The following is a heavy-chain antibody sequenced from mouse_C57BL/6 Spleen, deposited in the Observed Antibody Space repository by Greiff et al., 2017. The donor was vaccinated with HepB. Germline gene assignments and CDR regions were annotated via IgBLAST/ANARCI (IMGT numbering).Heavy chain of an antibody. CDR1: GYTFTSYW. CDR3: AKPVGLYWYFDV. Sequence: QVQLQQPGAELVKPGASVKLSCKASGYTFTSYWMHWVKQRPGRGLEWIGRIDPNSGGTKYNEKFKSKATLTVDTPSTTAYMQLSILTSEDSAVYYCAKPVGLYWYFDVWGTGTTVTVSS. V-gene: IGHV1-72*01. D-gene: IGHD4-1*01. CDR2: IDPNSGGT. J-gene: IGHJ1*03.